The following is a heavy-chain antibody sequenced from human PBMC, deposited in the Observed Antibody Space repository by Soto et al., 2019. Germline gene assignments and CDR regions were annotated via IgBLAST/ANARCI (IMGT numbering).Heavy chain of an antibody. J-gene: IGHJ4*02. D-gene: IGHD6-19*01. CDR1: GFTFSNAW. V-gene: IGHV3-15*01. Sequence: GGSLRLSCAASGFTFSNAWMSWVRQAPGKGLEWVGRIKSKTDGGTTDYAAPVKGRFTISRDDSKNTLYLQMNSLKTEDTAVYYCTTGSSGWSSSYVDYWGQGTLVTVSS. CDR2: IKSKTDGGTT. CDR3: TTGSSGWSSSYVDY.